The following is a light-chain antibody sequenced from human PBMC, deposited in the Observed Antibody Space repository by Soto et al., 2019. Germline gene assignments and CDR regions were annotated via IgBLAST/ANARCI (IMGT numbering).Light chain of an antibody. CDR2: DAS. CDR1: RSIRSS. Sequence: DIQMTQSPSTLSASVGDTVTISCRASRSIRSSLAWYQQKPGKAPKLLTYDASRLESGVPSRFSGSGSGTEFTLTISSLQPDDFVTYYCQQYNIYWTFGQGTKVEI. J-gene: IGKJ1*01. V-gene: IGKV1-5*01. CDR3: QQYNIYWT.